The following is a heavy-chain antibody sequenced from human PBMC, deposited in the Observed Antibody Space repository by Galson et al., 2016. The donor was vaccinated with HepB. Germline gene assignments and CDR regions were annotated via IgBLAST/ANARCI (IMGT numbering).Heavy chain of an antibody. D-gene: IGHD6-13*01. CDR2: IKQDGSEQ. V-gene: IGHV3-7*03. CDR1: GFTFRTYW. J-gene: IGHJ4*02. CDR3: ARDAPKGYNSSPIGY. Sequence: SLRLSCAASGFTFRTYWMSWVRQAPGKGLEWVANIKQDGSEQYYVDSVKGRFTISRDNAKNSLFLQLNSLRAEDTAVYYCARDAPKGYNSSPIGYRGQGTLVTVSS.